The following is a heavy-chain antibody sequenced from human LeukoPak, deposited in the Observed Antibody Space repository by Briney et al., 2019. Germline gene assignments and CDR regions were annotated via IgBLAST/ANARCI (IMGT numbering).Heavy chain of an antibody. CDR2: IYYSGST. J-gene: IGHJ4*02. CDR3: ASVAFLRELLN. Sequence: SQTLSLTCTVSGGSISSGCYYWSWIRQHPGKGLEWIGYIYYSGSTYYHPSLKSRVTISVDTSRNQFSLKLSSVTAADTAVYYCASVAFLRELLNWGQGTLVTVSS. CDR1: GGSISSGCYY. D-gene: IGHD3-10*01. V-gene: IGHV4-31*03.